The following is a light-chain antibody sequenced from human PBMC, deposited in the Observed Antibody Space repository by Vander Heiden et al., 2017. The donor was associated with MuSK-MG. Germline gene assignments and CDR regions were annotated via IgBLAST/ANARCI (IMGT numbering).Light chain of an antibody. CDR1: QSIRSW. J-gene: IGKJ1*01. CDR2: KAS. Sequence: DIQMTQSPATLSASLGDRVTTSGRASQSIRSWLAWYQQKPGKAPKLLIYKASSLESGVPSRFSGSGSGTEFTLTISSLQPDDFATYYCQQYNSYSWTFGQGTKVEIK. CDR3: QQYNSYSWT. V-gene: IGKV1-5*03.